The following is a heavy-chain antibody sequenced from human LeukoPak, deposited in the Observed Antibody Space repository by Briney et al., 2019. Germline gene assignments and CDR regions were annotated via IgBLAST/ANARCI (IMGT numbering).Heavy chain of an antibody. D-gene: IGHD2-21*02. J-gene: IGHJ3*02. CDR2: ISGSGGST. Sequence: GGSLRLSCAVSGFTFSRNAMNWVRQPPGKGLEWVSAISGSGGSTYYADSVKGRFTISRDNSKNTLYLQMNSLRAEDTAVYYCAKRGLGDREAFDIWGQGTMVTVSS. CDR1: GFTFSRNA. V-gene: IGHV3-23*01. CDR3: AKRGLGDREAFDI.